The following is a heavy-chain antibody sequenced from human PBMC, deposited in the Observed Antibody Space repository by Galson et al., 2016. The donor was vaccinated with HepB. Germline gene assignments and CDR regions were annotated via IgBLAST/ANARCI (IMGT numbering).Heavy chain of an antibody. CDR2: ISHDGRGT. D-gene: IGHD6-19*01. Sequence: SLRLSCAASGFVFSETWMNWVRQAPGKGLEWVAGISHDGRGTYYRDSVKGRCIISRDNSENTVYLQMDSLRAEDTALYFCAKEGFSSGRCGGFDCWGQGTLVTVSS. J-gene: IGHJ4*02. CDR3: AKEGFSSGRCGGFDC. CDR1: GFVFSETW. V-gene: IGHV3-30*18.